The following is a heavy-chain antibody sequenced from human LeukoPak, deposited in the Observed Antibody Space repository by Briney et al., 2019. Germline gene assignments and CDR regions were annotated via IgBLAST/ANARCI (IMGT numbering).Heavy chain of an antibody. CDR3: AGDRATSYFDY. V-gene: IGHV3-30*03. CDR2: ISYDGSNK. Sequence: GGSLRLSCAASGFAFSSYGMHWVRQAPGKGLEWVAVISYDGSNKYYTDSVKGRFTISRDNSKNTLYLQMNSLRAEDTAVYYCAGDRATSYFDYWGQGALVTISS. D-gene: IGHD1-26*01. J-gene: IGHJ4*02. CDR1: GFAFSSYG.